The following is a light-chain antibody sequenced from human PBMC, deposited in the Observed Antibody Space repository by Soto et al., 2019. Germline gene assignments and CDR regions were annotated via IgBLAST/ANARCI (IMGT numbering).Light chain of an antibody. CDR1: QSVSPN. J-gene: IGKJ1*01. Sequence: EIVITQAPATLPVSPGERATLSCRASQSVSPNLAWSEQDPAQAPRPLLYGVYSRAPGIRDRLSGSGSGTDFTLTNRRVEPEDFAVYYCQQYGSSGTFGQGTKVDIK. V-gene: IGKV3-20*01. CDR3: QQYGSSGT. CDR2: GVY.